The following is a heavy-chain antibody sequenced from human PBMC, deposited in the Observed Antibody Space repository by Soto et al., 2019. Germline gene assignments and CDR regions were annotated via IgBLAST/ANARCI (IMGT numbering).Heavy chain of an antibody. J-gene: IGHJ6*02. CDR1: GFTFSSYS. CDR3: AREDGSGSYYYGMDV. D-gene: IGHD3-10*01. V-gene: IGHV3-21*01. CDR2: ISSSSSYI. Sequence: GSLRLSCAASGFTFSSYSMNWVRQAPGKGLEWVSSISSSSSYIYYADSVKGRFTISRDNAKNSLYLQMNSLRAADTAVYYCAREDGSGSYYYGMDVWGQGTTVTVSS.